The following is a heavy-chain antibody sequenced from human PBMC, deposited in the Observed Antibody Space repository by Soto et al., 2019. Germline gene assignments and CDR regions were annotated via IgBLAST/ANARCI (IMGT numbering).Heavy chain of an antibody. CDR3: AKVSYSSSWYSLSPDDYGWFDP. D-gene: IGHD6-13*01. V-gene: IGHV3-23*01. CDR2: ISGSGGST. CDR1: GFTFSSYA. J-gene: IGHJ5*02. Sequence: EVQLLESGGGLVQPGGSLRLSCAASGFTFSSYAMSWVRQAPGKGLEWVSAISGSGGSTYYADSVKGRFTISRDNSKNTLYLQMNSLRAEDTAVYYCAKVSYSSSWYSLSPDDYGWFDPWGQGTLVTVSS.